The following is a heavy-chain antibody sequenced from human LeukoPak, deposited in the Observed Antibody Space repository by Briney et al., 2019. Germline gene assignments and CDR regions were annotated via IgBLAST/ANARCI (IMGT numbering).Heavy chain of an antibody. Sequence: GGSLRLSCAASGFTFSSYSMNWVRQAPGKGLEWVSSISSSSSYIYYADSVKGRFTISRDNAKNSLYLQMNSLRAEDTAVYYCARGSTYYDSSGQVPFDYWGQGTLVTVSS. CDR1: GFTFSSYS. J-gene: IGHJ4*02. CDR3: ARGSTYYDSSGQVPFDY. CDR2: ISSSSSYI. V-gene: IGHV3-21*01. D-gene: IGHD3-22*01.